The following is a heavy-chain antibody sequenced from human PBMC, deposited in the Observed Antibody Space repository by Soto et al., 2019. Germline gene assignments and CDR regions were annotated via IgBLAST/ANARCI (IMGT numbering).Heavy chain of an antibody. D-gene: IGHD2-15*01. V-gene: IGHV4-39*01. CDR2: FYFSGST. CDR1: GGSISSSSYY. J-gene: IGHJ4*02. CDR3: ARQGSNCSGGSCYSGVFDY. Sequence: PSETLSLTCTVSGGSISSSSYYWGWIRQPPGKGLEWIGFFYFSGSTYYNPSLKSRVTISLDTSKNLFSLKLSSVTAADTAVFYFARQGSNCSGGSCYSGVFDYWGQGTLVTVSS.